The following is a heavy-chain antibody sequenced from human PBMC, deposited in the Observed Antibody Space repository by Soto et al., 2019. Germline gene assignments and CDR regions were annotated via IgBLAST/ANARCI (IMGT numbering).Heavy chain of an antibody. CDR3: ARRRAYGVHY. D-gene: IGHD4-17*01. V-gene: IGHV2-5*01. Sequence: QITLKESGPTLVKPTQTLTLTCTFSVFSLSTSGVGVGWLRQPPGKALAGLALIYWNDDKRYSPSLKRRLTLAKDTSKNKVVLTMTNMDPVDTATYYCARRRAYGVHYLGQGTLVTGSS. CDR1: VFSLSTSGVG. CDR2: IYWNDDK. J-gene: IGHJ4*02.